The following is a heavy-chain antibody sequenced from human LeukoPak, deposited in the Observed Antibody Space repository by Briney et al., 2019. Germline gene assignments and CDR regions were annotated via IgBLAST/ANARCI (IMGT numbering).Heavy chain of an antibody. CDR1: GFTFDDYG. CDR2: INWNGGST. Sequence: GGSLRLSCAASGFTFDDYGLSWVRQAPGKGLEWVSTINWNGGSTGYADSVKGRFTISRDSSKNTLFLQMNRLRPEDAAVYYCAKAPVTTCRGAFCYPFDYWGLGTLVTVSS. V-gene: IGHV3-20*04. CDR3: AKAPVTTCRGAFCYPFDY. J-gene: IGHJ4*02. D-gene: IGHD2-15*01.